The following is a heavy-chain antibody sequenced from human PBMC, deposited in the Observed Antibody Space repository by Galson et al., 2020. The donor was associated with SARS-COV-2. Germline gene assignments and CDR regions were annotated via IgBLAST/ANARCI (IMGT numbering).Heavy chain of an antibody. CDR2: IYNTGST. CDR1: GFSVSSNY. Sequence: GEFLKISCAGSGFSVSSNYMNWVRQAPGKGLEWVSVIYNTGSTYYADSVKGRFTISRDNSKNTLYLQMNSLRVEDTAVYYCTRDCCSGSYYGYWGRGTLVTVSS. V-gene: IGHV3-66*03. J-gene: IGHJ4*02. D-gene: IGHD1-26*01. CDR3: TRDCCSGSYYGY.